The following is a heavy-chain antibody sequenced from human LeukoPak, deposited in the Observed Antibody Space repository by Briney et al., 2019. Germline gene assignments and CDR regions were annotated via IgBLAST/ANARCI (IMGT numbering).Heavy chain of an antibody. CDR3: ARWDGYSSSPDY. J-gene: IGHJ4*01. CDR2: INPNSGDT. Sequence: XXSCKXXXXTFTXXYMHWGGQAPGQGLEWMGWINPNSGDTDYAQKFLGRVTMTRDMSIRTIYMELTRLRSDDTALYYCARWDGYSSSPDYWGQEPWSPSPQ. V-gene: IGHV1-2*02. D-gene: IGHD6-13*01. CDR1: XXTFTXXY.